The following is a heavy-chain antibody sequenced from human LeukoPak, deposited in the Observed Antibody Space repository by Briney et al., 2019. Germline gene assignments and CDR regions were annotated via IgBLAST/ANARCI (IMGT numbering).Heavy chain of an antibody. D-gene: IGHD3-10*01. Sequence: GGSLRLSCAASGFIFDNYAMHWVRQAPGKGPEWVSGISWNSARLGYADSVKGRFTISRDNAKKSLYLQMNSLRAEDTALYYCARDDYGSGSWNDYWGQGTLVTVSS. CDR3: ARDDYGSGSWNDY. V-gene: IGHV3-9*01. J-gene: IGHJ4*02. CDR2: ISWNSARL. CDR1: GFIFDNYA.